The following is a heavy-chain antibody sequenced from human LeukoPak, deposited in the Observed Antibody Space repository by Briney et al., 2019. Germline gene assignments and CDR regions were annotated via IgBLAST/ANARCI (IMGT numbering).Heavy chain of an antibody. CDR1: GGSISSYY. J-gene: IGHJ4*02. D-gene: IGHD6-19*01. CDR2: IYYSGST. Sequence: SETLSLTCTVSGGSISSYYWSWIRQPPGKGLEWIGYIYYSGSTNYNPSLKSRVPISVDTSKNQFSPKLSSVTAADTAVYYCARLNSGWDYWGQGTLVTVSS. V-gene: IGHV4-59*08. CDR3: ARLNSGWDY.